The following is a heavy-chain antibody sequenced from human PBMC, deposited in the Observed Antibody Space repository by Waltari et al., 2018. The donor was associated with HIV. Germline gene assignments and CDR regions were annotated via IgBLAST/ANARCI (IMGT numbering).Heavy chain of an antibody. V-gene: IGHV3-74*01. CDR2: IHNDGSST. D-gene: IGHD3-16*01. CDR3: TRDGGGHPFVGYGMDV. J-gene: IGHJ6*02. Sequence: EVQLVESGGVLVQPGGSLRLSCAASGFTFRTSWVHWVRPGPGKGLVWVSGIHNDGSSTSYADSVKGRFTISRDNAKNTLFLQMNSLRVEDTAVYYCTRDGGGHPFVGYGMDVWGQGTTVTVSS. CDR1: GFTFRTSW.